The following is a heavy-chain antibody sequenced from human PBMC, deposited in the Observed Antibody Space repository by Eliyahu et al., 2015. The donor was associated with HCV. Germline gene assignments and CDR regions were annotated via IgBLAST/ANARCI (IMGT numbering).Heavy chain of an antibody. CDR1: GFXFSXYS. J-gene: IGHJ3*02. CDR2: ISSSSSYI. D-gene: IGHD3-9*01. CDR3: ARASNYDIRRGGDAFDI. V-gene: IGHV3-21*01. Sequence: EVQLVESGGGLVKPGGSLXLSCAASGFXFSXYSMNWVRQAPGKGLEWVSSISSSSSYIYYADSVKGRFTISRDNAKNSLYLQMNSLRAEDTAVYYCARASNYDIRRGGDAFDIWGQGTMVTVSS.